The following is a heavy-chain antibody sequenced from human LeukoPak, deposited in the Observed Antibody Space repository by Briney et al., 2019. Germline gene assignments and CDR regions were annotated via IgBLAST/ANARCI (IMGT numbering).Heavy chain of an antibody. CDR3: ATYRYCTNGVCYRFDY. J-gene: IGHJ4*02. CDR2: INEDGSEK. D-gene: IGHD2-8*01. Sequence: TGGSLRLSCAASGFTFTNYFMPWVRQAPGRGLEWVANINEDGSEKNYVDSVKGRFTISRDNAKNSLYLQMNSLRAEDTAVYYCATYRYCTNGVCYRFDYWGQGTLVTVSS. CDR1: GFTFTNYF. V-gene: IGHV3-7*01.